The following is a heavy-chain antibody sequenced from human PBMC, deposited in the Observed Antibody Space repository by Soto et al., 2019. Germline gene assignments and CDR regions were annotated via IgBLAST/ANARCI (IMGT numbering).Heavy chain of an antibody. Sequence: QVQLVESGGGVVQPGRSLRLSCAASGFTFSSYAMHWVRQAPGKGLEWVAVISYDGSNKYYADSVKGRFTISRDNSKNTLYLQMNSQRAEDTAVYYCARADVTYYYYYGMDVWGQGTTVTVSS. V-gene: IGHV3-30-3*01. CDR3: ARADVTYYYYYGMDV. J-gene: IGHJ6*02. CDR2: ISYDGSNK. CDR1: GFTFSSYA.